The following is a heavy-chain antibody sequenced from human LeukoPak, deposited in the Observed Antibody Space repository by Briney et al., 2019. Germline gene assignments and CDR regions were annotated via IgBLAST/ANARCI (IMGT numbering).Heavy chain of an antibody. V-gene: IGHV1-69*13. CDR1: GGTFNSFV. CDR2: IIPLFGTA. D-gene: IGHD3-22*01. CDR3: ARLGGDSSDSPFDH. J-gene: IGHJ4*02. Sequence: GASVKVSCKASGGTFNSFVISWVRQAPGQGVEWMGGIIPLFGTANYAQKFQDRATITADESTSTAYMELSSLRSEDTAFYYCARLGGDSSDSPFDHRGQGTLVTVSS.